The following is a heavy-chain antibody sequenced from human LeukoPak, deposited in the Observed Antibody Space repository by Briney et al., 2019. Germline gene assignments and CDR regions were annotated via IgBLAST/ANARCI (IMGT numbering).Heavy chain of an antibody. J-gene: IGHJ4*02. CDR2: ISGGSSFT. CDR3: ARDLGYSSGPNY. CDR1: GFTVSSNY. D-gene: IGHD6-19*01. V-gene: IGHV3-21*01. Sequence: GGSLRLSCAASGFTVSSNYMSWVRQAPGKGLEWVSYISGGSSFTYYVDSVKGRFTISRDNAKTSLYLQMNSLSAEDTAVYYCARDLGYSSGPNYWGQGTRVTVSS.